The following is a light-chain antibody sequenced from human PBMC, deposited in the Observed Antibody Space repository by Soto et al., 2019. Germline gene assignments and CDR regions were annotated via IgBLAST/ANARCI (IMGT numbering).Light chain of an antibody. CDR1: SSDVGDYNS. CDR3: SSYTSSSTLVL. CDR2: DVT. Sequence: QSVLTQPASLSGSPGQSITISCTGSSSDVGDYNSVSWYQQHPGKAPKHMIYDVTDRPSGVSDRFSGSKSGNTASLTISGLQAEDEADYYCSSYTSSSTLVLFGGGTKLTVL. J-gene: IGLJ2*01. V-gene: IGLV2-14*01.